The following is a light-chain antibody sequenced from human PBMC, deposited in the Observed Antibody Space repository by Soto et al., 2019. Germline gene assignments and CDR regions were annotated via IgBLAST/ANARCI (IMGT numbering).Light chain of an antibody. CDR3: QQSYSITWT. CDR1: QGISTY. J-gene: IGKJ1*01. Sequence: DIQMTQSPSSLSASVGDRVTITCRASQGISTYLNWYQQKPGKAPKLLIYAASSLQSGVPSRFSGSGSETDFTLTISSLQPEDFATYSCQQSYSITWTFGQGTRWIS. V-gene: IGKV1-39*01. CDR2: AAS.